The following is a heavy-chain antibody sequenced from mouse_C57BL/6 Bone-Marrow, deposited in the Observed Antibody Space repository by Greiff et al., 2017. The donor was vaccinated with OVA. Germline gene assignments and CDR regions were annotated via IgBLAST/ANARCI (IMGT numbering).Heavy chain of an antibody. J-gene: IGHJ3*01. CDR1: GFTFSSSG. Sequence: EVKLLESGGDLVKPGGSLKLSCAASGFTFSSSGMSWVRQTPDKRLEWVATISSGGSYTYYPDSVKGRFTISRDNAKNTLYLQMSSLKSEDTAMYYCARQYCWFAYWGQGTLVTVSA. V-gene: IGHV5-6*01. CDR3: ARQYCWFAY. CDR2: ISSGGSYT.